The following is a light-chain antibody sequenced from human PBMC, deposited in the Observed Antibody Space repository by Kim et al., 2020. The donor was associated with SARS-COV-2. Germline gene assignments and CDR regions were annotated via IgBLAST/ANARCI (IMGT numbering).Light chain of an antibody. CDR2: DVS. CDR3: SSYTSSRTWV. V-gene: IGLV2-14*04. J-gene: IGLJ3*02. Sequence: GQSLPISCTGTSSDVGGYNYVSWYQQHPGKAPKLMLFDVSQRPSGVSNRFSGSKSGNTASLTISGLQAEDEADYHCSSYTSSRTWVFGGGTQLTVL. CDR1: SSDVGGYNY.